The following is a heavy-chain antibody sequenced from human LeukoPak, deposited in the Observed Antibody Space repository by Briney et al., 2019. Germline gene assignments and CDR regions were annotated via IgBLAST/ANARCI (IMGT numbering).Heavy chain of an antibody. Sequence: GGSLRLSCAASGFTVSSNYMSWVRQAPGKGLEGVSDIYSGGSTYYADSMKGRFTISRDNSKNTLYLQMNSLRAEDTAVYYCARSKGYCGSSTCYSGHFDYWGQGTLVTVSS. CDR2: IYSGGST. J-gene: IGHJ4*02. CDR3: ARSKGYCGSSTCYSGHFDY. V-gene: IGHV3-53*01. D-gene: IGHD2-2*01. CDR1: GFTVSSNY.